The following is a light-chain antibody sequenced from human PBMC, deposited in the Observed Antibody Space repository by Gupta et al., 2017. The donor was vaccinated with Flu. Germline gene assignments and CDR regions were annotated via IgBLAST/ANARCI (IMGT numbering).Light chain of an antibody. V-gene: IGLV2-14*03. CDR2: DVS. Sequence: TSSDIGFYNYVSWYQQHPGKAPKLMIYDVSSRPSGVSNRFSGSKSGNTASLTISGLQVEDEADYYCSSYTGSSNGLFGGGTKLAVL. J-gene: IGLJ2*01. CDR1: SSDIGFYNY. CDR3: SSYTGSSNGL.